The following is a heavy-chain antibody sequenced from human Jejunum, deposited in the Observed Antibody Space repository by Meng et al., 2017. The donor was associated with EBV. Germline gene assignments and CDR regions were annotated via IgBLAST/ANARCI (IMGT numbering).Heavy chain of an antibody. CDR3: TGDSGHPGRDWFDP. V-gene: IGHV3-15*01. CDR2: LKSKIHGGTT. CDR1: GFTLNNAW. Sequence: GEVVEAGGGLGKPGGSLRFSFAVSGFTLNNAWMSWVRLAPGKGLEWVGRLKSKIHGGTTDYAAPVKGRFTISGDDSKNTLYLQMDSLKTEDTAVYYCTGDSGHPGRDWFDPWGLGTLVTVSS. D-gene: IGHD5-12*01. J-gene: IGHJ5*02.